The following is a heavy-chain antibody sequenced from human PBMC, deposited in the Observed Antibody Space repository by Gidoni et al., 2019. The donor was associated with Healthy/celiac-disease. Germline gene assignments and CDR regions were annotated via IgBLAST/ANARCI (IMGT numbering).Heavy chain of an antibody. Sequence: EVQLVQSGAEVKKPGESRKISCKGSGYSFTSYWIGWVRQMPGKGLEWMGLIYPGDSDTRYSPSFQGQVTISADKSISTAYLQWSSLKASDTAMYYCARQNDSSGWSGGFDYWGQGTLVTVSS. CDR2: IYPGDSDT. CDR1: GYSFTSYW. D-gene: IGHD6-19*01. J-gene: IGHJ4*02. CDR3: ARQNDSSGWSGGFDY. V-gene: IGHV5-51*01.